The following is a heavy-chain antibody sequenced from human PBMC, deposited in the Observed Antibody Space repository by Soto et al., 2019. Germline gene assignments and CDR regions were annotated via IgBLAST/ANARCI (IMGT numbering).Heavy chain of an antibody. Sequence: PGESLKISCKGSGYSFTSYWIGWVRQMPGKGLEWTGIIYPGDSDTRYSPSFQGQVTISADKSISTAYLQWSSLKASDTAMYYCARHPSPIAAAGTSWFDPWGQGTLVTAPQ. CDR3: ARHPSPIAAAGTSWFDP. CDR1: GYSFTSYW. CDR2: IYPGDSDT. D-gene: IGHD6-13*01. V-gene: IGHV5-51*01. J-gene: IGHJ5*02.